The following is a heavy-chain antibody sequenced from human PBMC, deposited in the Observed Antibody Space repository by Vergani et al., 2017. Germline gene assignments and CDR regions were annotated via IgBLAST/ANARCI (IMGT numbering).Heavy chain of an antibody. J-gene: IGHJ4*02. D-gene: IGHD5-12*01. CDR3: ARDGGNSGYEYFDY. V-gene: IGHV4-59*01. CDR2: IYYSGST. CDR1: GGSISSYY. Sequence: QVQLQESGPGLVKPSETLSLTCTVSGGSISSYYWSWIRQPPGKGLEWIGYIYYSGSTNYNPSLTSRVTISVDTSKNQFSLKLSSVTAADTAVYYCARDGGNSGYEYFDYWGQGTLVTVSS.